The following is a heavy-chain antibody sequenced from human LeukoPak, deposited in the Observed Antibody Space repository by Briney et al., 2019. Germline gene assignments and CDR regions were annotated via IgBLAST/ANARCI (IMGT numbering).Heavy chain of an antibody. D-gene: IGHD1-26*01. V-gene: IGHV3-74*01. J-gene: IGHJ4*02. CDR2: MNSDGSST. CDR3: AGRHPNSGSNDY. Sequence: GGSLRLSCAASGFTFSNYWMHWVRHAPGKGLVWVSRMNSDGSSTSYADSVKGRFTISRDNAKNTLYLQMNSLRAEDTAVYYCAGRHPNSGSNDYWGQGTLVTVSS. CDR1: GFTFSNYW.